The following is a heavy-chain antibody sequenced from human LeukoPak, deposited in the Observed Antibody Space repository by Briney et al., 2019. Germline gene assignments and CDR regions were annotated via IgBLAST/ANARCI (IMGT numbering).Heavy chain of an antibody. D-gene: IGHD3-10*01. CDR3: ARDRDYYGSGSYYVGWFDP. Sequence: PSETLSLTCTISGGSTSTYYWSWIRQPAGKGLEWIGRIYTSGNTNYNPSLKSRVTMSVDTSKNQFSLKLSSVTAADTAVYYCARDRDYYGSGSYYVGWFDPWGQGTLVTVSS. CDR1: GGSTSTYY. V-gene: IGHV4-4*07. J-gene: IGHJ5*02. CDR2: IYTSGNT.